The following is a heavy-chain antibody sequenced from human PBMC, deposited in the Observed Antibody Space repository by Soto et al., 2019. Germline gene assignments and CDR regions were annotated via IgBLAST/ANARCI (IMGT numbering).Heavy chain of an antibody. D-gene: IGHD6-13*01. CDR1: GGSISSYY. CDR2: IYYSGST. J-gene: IGHJ5*02. V-gene: IGHV4-59*01. CDR3: ARASDEITIAAAGTFYYWFDP. Sequence: SETLSLTCTVSGGSISSYYWSWIRQPPGKGLEWIGYIYYSGSTNYNPSLKSRVTISVDTSKNQFSLKLSSVTAADAAVYYCARASDEITIAAAGTFYYWFDPWGQGTLVTVSS.